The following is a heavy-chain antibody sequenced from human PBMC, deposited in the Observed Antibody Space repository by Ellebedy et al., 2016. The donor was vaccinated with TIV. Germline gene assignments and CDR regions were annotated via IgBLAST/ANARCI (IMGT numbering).Heavy chain of an antibody. CDR2: VYFTGTT. J-gene: IGHJ6*02. CDR3: ATARRDPLYYGVDV. CDR1: GGSISSRTRY. V-gene: IGHV4-39*01. D-gene: IGHD6-13*01. Sequence: MPSETLSLTCTVSGGSISSRTRYWGWFRQTPEKGLEWIGTVYFTGTTYYNPSLSSRVTISADTSNNQFSLKLTSVTAADTVVYYCATARRDPLYYGVDVWGRGTTVTVSS.